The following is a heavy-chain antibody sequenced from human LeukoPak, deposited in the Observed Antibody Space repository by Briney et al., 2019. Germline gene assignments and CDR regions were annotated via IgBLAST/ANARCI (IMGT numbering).Heavy chain of an antibody. CDR2: IVVGSGNT. J-gene: IGHJ5*01. D-gene: IGHD4-17*01. CDR1: GFTFTSSA. CDR3: ATDGGDYGDYVFDY. Sequence: ASVKVSCKASGFTFTSSAMQWVRQARGQRLEWIGWIVVGSGNTNYAQKFQERVTITRDMSTSTAYMELSSMRSEDTAVYYRATDGGDYGDYVFDYWGHGTLVTVSS. V-gene: IGHV1-58*02.